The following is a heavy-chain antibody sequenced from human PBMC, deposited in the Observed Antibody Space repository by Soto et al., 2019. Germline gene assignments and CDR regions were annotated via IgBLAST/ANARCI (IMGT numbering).Heavy chain of an antibody. Sequence: SETLSLTCAVYGGSFSGYYWSWIRQPPGKGLEWIGEINHTGSTNYNPSLKSRVTISVDTSKNQLSLKLSFVTAADTAVYYCARGLYCTGGSCLGNYFYMDVWGKGTTVT. CDR1: GGSFSGYY. J-gene: IGHJ6*03. CDR2: INHTGST. D-gene: IGHD2-15*01. CDR3: ARGLYCTGGSCLGNYFYMDV. V-gene: IGHV4-34*01.